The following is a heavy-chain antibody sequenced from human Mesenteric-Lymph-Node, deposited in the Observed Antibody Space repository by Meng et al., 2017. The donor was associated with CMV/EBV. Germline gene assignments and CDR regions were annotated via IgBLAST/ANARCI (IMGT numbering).Heavy chain of an antibody. Sequence: CKASGGTFSSHAISWVRQAPGQGLEWMGEIIPIFDTAHYAQKFQGRITITTDEYTSTAHLELSSLRSEDTAVYYCDSYDSSPRWYFHRWGQGTLVTVSS. CDR1: GGTFSSHA. CDR3: DSYDSSPRWYFHR. J-gene: IGHJ1*01. CDR2: IIPIFDTA. V-gene: IGHV1-69*05. D-gene: IGHD3-22*01.